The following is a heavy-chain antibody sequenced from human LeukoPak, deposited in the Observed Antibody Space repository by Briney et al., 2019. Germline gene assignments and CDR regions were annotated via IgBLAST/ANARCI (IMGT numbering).Heavy chain of an antibody. CDR3: ARWNYDYVWGSYRPFDP. J-gene: IGHJ5*02. Sequence: SETLSLTCTVSGGSISSYYWSWIRQPPGKGLEWIGFVHYSGSTHYNPSLKSRVTISVDTSKNQFSLKLSSVTAADTAVYYCARWNYDYVWGSYRPFDPWGQGTLVTVSS. D-gene: IGHD3-16*02. CDR2: VHYSGST. V-gene: IGHV4-59*01. CDR1: GGSISSYY.